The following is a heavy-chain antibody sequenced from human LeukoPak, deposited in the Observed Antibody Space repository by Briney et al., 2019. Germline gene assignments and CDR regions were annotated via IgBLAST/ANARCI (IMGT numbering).Heavy chain of an antibody. Sequence: GSLRLSCAASGFTFRTYSMNWVRQAPGKGLEWVSSISSTSTYIYYADSMKGRFIISRDNARNSLYLEMNSLRAEDTAVYYCARIIGISGTYPTDYWGQGTLVTVSS. CDR2: ISSTSTYI. J-gene: IGHJ4*02. CDR1: GFTFRTYS. D-gene: IGHD1-26*01. V-gene: IGHV3-21*06. CDR3: ARIIGISGTYPTDY.